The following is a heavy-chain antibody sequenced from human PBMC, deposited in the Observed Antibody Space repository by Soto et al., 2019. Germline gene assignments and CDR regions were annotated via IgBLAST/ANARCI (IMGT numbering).Heavy chain of an antibody. CDR1: GFTLGAYT. CDR3: AKDGIAWH. V-gene: IGHV3-43*01. CDR2: ITWDGINI. J-gene: IGHJ4*02. D-gene: IGHD2-15*01. Sequence: GGSLSLSCTASGFTLGAYTMHWVRQASGKGLEWVSLITWDGINIEYADSVRGRFTISRDNSKNSLYLQMNGLRHEDTAFYYCAKDGIAWHWGQGTLVTVSS.